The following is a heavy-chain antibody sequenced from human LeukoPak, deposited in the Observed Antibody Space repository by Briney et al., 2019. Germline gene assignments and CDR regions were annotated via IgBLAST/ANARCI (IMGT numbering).Heavy chain of an antibody. Sequence: ASVKVSCKASGYTFTSYAMHWVRQAPGQRLEWMGWINAGNGNTKYSQEFQGRVTITRDTSASTAYTELSSLRSEDMAVYYCARSLYYYYYMDVWGKGTTVTVSS. J-gene: IGHJ6*03. V-gene: IGHV1-3*03. CDR3: ARSLYYYYYMDV. CDR2: INAGNGNT. CDR1: GYTFTSYA.